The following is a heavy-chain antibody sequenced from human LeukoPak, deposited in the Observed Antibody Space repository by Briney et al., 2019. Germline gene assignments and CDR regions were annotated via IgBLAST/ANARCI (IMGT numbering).Heavy chain of an antibody. J-gene: IGHJ4*02. D-gene: IGHD6-13*01. Sequence: GGSLRLSCAASGFTFSSYSMNWVRQAPGKGLEWVSSISSSSSYIYYADSVKGRFTISRDNAKNSLYLQMNSLRAEDRDVYYRARDPGNYRTGYSISWYFNYWGQGTLVTVSS. V-gene: IGHV3-21*01. CDR2: ISSSSSYI. CDR3: ARDPGNYRTGYSISWYFNY. CDR1: GFTFSSYS.